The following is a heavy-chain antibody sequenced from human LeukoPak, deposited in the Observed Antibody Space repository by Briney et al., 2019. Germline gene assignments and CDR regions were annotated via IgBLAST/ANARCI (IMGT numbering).Heavy chain of an antibody. CDR3: AVQRTLWQQVLDH. CDR1: GFTFSSYG. Sequence: GGSLRLSCAASGFTFSSYGIHWVRQAPGKGLEWVAFIRYDGSNKYCADSVKGRFTISRDNSKNTLYLQMNSLRAEDTAVYYCAVQRTLWQQVLDHWGQGTLVTVSS. CDR2: IRYDGSNK. V-gene: IGHV3-30*02. D-gene: IGHD6-13*01. J-gene: IGHJ4*02.